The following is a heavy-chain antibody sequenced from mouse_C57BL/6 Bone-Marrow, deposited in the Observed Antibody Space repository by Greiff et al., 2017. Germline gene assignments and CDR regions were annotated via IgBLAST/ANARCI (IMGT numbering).Heavy chain of an antibody. D-gene: IGHD1-1*01. V-gene: IGHV1-64*01. Sequence: QVQLQQPGAELVKPGASVKLSCKASGYTFTSYWMHWVKQRPGQGLEWIGMIHPNSGSTNYNEKFKSKATLTVDKSSSTAYMQLSSLTSEDSAVYYCARRGEATVVGYLDYWGQGTTLTVSS. CDR1: GYTFTSYW. CDR3: ARRGEATVVGYLDY. J-gene: IGHJ2*01. CDR2: IHPNSGST.